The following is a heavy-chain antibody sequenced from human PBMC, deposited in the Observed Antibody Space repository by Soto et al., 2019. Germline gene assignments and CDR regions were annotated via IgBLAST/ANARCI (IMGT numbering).Heavy chain of an antibody. CDR2: ISAYNGNT. J-gene: IGHJ4*02. CDR3: ARDLAVARIDY. D-gene: IGHD6-19*01. Sequence: QVQLVQSGAEVKKPGASVKVSCKASGYTFTSYGISWVRQAPGQGLEWMGWISAYNGNTKYAQKLQGRVTMTTDTTTSTADMDLRSLRSEDTAVYYCARDLAVARIDYWGQGTLVTVSS. CDR1: GYTFTSYG. V-gene: IGHV1-18*01.